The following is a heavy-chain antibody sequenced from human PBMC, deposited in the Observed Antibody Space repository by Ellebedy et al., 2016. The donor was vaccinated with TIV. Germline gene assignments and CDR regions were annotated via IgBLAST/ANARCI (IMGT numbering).Heavy chain of an antibody. D-gene: IGHD3-16*01. Sequence: GESLKISXKASGYSFSSYWIAWVRQMPGKGLEWMGIIYPRDSDTRYSPSFQGQVTMSVNKSISTAYLQWGSLKASDTAMYYCARHVRPTKLGGSSRENSWGQGTLVTVSS. J-gene: IGHJ4*02. CDR2: IYPRDSDT. CDR3: ARHVRPTKLGGSSRENS. V-gene: IGHV5-51*01. CDR1: GYSFSSYW.